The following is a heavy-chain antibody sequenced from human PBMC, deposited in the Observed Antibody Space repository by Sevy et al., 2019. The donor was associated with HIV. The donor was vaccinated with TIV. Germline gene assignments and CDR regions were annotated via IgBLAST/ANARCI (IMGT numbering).Heavy chain of an antibody. CDR1: GYTFTGYY. CDR3: ARGSKWSVAAAKSQRSNNWFDP. CDR2: INPNSGGT. V-gene: IGHV1-2*02. Sequence: ASVKVSCKASGYTFTGYYMHWVRQAPGQGLEWMGWINPNSGGTNYSQKFQGRVTMTRDTSISTAYMELSRLRSDDTAVYYCARGSKWSVAAAKSQRSNNWFDPWGQGTLVTVSS. D-gene: IGHD6-13*01. J-gene: IGHJ5*02.